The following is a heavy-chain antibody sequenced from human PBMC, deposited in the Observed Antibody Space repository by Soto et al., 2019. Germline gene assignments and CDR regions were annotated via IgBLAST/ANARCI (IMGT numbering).Heavy chain of an antibody. V-gene: IGHV1-3*01. CDR1: GYTFTSYA. Sequence: ASVKVSCKASGYTFTSYAMHWVRQAPGQRLEWMGWINAGNGNTKYSQKFQGRVTITRDTSASTAYMELSSLRSEDTAVYYCARGRNIAAAGKFADYWGQGTLVTVSS. CDR3: ARGRNIAAAGKFADY. J-gene: IGHJ4*02. D-gene: IGHD6-13*01. CDR2: INAGNGNT.